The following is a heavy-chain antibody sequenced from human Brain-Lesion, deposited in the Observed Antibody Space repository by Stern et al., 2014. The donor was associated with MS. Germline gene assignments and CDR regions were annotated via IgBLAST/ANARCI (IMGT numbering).Heavy chain of an antibody. J-gene: IGHJ5*02. CDR2: VSYDGSNK. Sequence: VQLVESGGGVVQPGRPLRLSCVASGFTFGSCAMHWVRQAPGKGLEWVAGVSYDGSNKYYADSVKGRFTISRDNSQNTLNMQMSSLRPEDTAVYYCAKDRQYLTYFFDHWGQGSLVTVSS. V-gene: IGHV3-30*18. CDR3: AKDRQYLTYFFDH. D-gene: IGHD2/OR15-2a*01. CDR1: GFTFGSCA.